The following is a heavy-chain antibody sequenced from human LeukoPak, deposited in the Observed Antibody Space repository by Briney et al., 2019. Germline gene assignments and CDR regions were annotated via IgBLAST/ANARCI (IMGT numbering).Heavy chain of an antibody. CDR3: SRGSFVEQRRSYYYGMDV. Sequence: SVNVSCMASGGTFSSYAISWLRQAPGQGREWMGGIIPIFGTANYAQKFQGRVTITADESTSKAYMELSSQRSEDRGVCHVSRGSFVEQRRSYYYGMDVWGQGTTVTVSS. CDR1: GGTFSSYA. D-gene: IGHD1-1*01. V-gene: IGHV1-69*13. CDR2: IIPIFGTA. J-gene: IGHJ6*02.